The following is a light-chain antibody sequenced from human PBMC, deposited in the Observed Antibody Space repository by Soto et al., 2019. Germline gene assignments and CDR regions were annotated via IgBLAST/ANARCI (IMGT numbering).Light chain of an antibody. CDR1: QSISSW. V-gene: IGKV1-5*01. CDR3: QQLRMYPST. Sequence: DIQMTQSPSTLSASVGDRVTITCRASQSISSWLAWYQQKPGKAPKLLIYDASSLESGVPSRFSGSGSGTEFTLTISSLQPEDFATYYCQQLRMYPSTFGGGTKVDIK. CDR2: DAS. J-gene: IGKJ4*01.